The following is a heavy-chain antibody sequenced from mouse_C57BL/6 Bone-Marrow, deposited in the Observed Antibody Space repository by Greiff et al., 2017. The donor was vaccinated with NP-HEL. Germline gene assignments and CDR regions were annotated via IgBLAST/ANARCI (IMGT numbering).Heavy chain of an antibody. CDR3: ARELLRRACFAY. Sequence: QVQLQQSGAELVMPGASVKLSCKASGFTFTSYWMHWVKQRPGQGLEWIGEIDRSDSYTNYTHKVKGKSTLTVDKSYNTAYMQISSLTSEDSAVYYCARELLRRACFAYWGQGTLVTVSA. D-gene: IGHD2-12*01. V-gene: IGHV1-69*01. CDR1: GFTFTSYW. J-gene: IGHJ3*01. CDR2: IDRSDSYT.